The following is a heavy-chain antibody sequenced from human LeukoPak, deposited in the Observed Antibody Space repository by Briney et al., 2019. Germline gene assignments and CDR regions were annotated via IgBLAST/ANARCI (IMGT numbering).Heavy chain of an antibody. CDR1: GFTFSSYS. V-gene: IGHV3-21*01. D-gene: IGHD4-17*01. J-gene: IGHJ4*02. CDR3: ARDAGYHGYGDFFFDY. CDR2: ISNSSSYI. Sequence: AGGSLRLSCAASGFTFSSYSMNWVRQAPGKGLEWVSSISNSSSYIYYADSVKGRFTISRDNAKNSLYLQMNSLRAEDTAVYYCARDAGYHGYGDFFFDYWGQGTLVTVSS.